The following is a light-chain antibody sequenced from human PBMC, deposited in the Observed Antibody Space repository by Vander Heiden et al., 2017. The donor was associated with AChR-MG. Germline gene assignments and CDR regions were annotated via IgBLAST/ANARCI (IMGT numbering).Light chain of an antibody. CDR1: HKISKW. CDR2: DAS. CDR3: QHYNQYPIT. Sequence: QMTQYPSILSASIGDRVTVTCRASHKISKWLAWYPQKPGKAPKLLVFDASSLQSGVPSRFSGSGSDTEFTLTISNLQPDDFATYYCQHYNQYPITFGGGTLVDIK. V-gene: IGKV1-5*03. J-gene: IGKJ4*01.